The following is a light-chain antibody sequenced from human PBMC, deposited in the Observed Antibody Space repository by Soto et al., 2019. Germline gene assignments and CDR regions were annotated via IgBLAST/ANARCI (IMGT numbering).Light chain of an antibody. CDR2: EAS. CDR3: QHYNSYSEA. V-gene: IGKV1-5*03. Sequence: IQLTQSPSTLSGSVGDRVTITCRASQGVSTWLAWYQQRPSQAPKLLVYEASKLQSGVPSRFSASGSVRDFTLTISSLQPEDSATYYCQHYNSYSEAFGQGTKVELK. CDR1: QGVSTW. J-gene: IGKJ1*01.